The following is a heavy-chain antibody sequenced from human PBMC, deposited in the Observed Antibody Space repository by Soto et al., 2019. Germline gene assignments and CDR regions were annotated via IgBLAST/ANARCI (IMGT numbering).Heavy chain of an antibody. D-gene: IGHD2-15*01. CDR2: ISGSGGST. CDR3: AKGLYCSGSSCFFDY. CDR1: GFTFSSYA. V-gene: IGHV3-23*01. Sequence: EVQLLESGGGLVQPGGSLRLSCAASGFTFSSYAMNWVRQAPGKGLEWVSGISGSGGSTYYADAVKGRFTISRDNSENTLFLQMNSLRTEDTAVYYCAKGLYCSGSSCFFDYWGQGTLVTVSS. J-gene: IGHJ4*02.